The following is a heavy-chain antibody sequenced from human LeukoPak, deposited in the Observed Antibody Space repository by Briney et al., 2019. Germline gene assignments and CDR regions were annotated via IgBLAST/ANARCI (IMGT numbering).Heavy chain of an antibody. Sequence: GASVKVSCKASGYTLHWVRQAPGQGLEWMGIINPSGGSTRYAQKFQGRVTISVDTSKNQFSLKLSSVTAADTAVYYCASAIKRQGADRFEVPAARNYYYMDVWGKGTTVTISS. CDR3: ASAIKRQGADRFEVPAARNYYYMDV. CDR2: INPSGGST. D-gene: IGHD2-2*01. J-gene: IGHJ6*03. CDR1: GYTL. V-gene: IGHV1-46*01.